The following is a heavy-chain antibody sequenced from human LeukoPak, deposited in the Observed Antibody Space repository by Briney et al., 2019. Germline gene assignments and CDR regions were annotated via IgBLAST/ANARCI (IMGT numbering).Heavy chain of an antibody. D-gene: IGHD3-10*01. V-gene: IGHV1-2*02. J-gene: IGHJ4*02. CDR1: GYTFTGYY. CDR3: ARDLHYYGSGNYFFDC. CDR2: INPNSGGT. Sequence: GASVKVSCKASGYTFTGYYMHWVRQAPGQGLEWMGWINPNSGGTNYAQKFQGRVTMTRDTSISTAYMELSSLTSDDTAVYYCARDLHYYGSGNYFFDCWGQGTLVTVSS.